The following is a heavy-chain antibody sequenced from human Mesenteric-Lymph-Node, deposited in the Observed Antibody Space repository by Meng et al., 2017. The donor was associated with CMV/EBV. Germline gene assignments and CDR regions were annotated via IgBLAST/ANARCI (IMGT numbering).Heavy chain of an antibody. CDR2: ISGSGDST. J-gene: IGHJ4*02. CDR1: GFTFSSYA. CDR3: ARDSIASALDY. V-gene: IGHV3-23*01. Sequence: GGSLRLSCAASGFTFSSYAMSWVRQAPGKGLEWVSVISGSGDSTHYADSVKGRFTISRDNSKNTLYLQMNSLKAEDTAVYYCARDSIASALDYWGQGVLVTVSS. D-gene: IGHD6-13*01.